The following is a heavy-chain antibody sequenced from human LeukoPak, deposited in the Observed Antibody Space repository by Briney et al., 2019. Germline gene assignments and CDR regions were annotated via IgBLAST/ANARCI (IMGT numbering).Heavy chain of an antibody. CDR3: AREGYSYGLDY. CDR1: GGSISSYY. CDR2: IYYSGST. J-gene: IGHJ4*02. D-gene: IGHD5-18*01. V-gene: IGHV4-59*01. Sequence: SETLSFTCTVSGGSISSYYWSWIRQPPGKGLEWIGYIYYSGSTNYNPSLKSRVTISVDTSKNQFSLKLSSVTAADTAVYYCAREGYSYGLDYWGQGTLVTVSS.